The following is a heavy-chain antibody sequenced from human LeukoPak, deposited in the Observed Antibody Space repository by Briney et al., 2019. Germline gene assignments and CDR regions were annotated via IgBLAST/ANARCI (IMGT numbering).Heavy chain of an antibody. Sequence: SETLSLTCIVSDGSISSYHWSWILQPPGKGLEWIGRIYTSGSTNYNPSLKSRVTMSVDTSKNQFSLKLSSVTAADTAVYYCARDLAAAVTCDYWGQGTLVTVSS. V-gene: IGHV4-4*07. CDR2: IYTSGST. J-gene: IGHJ4*02. D-gene: IGHD6-13*01. CDR1: DGSISSYH. CDR3: ARDLAAAVTCDY.